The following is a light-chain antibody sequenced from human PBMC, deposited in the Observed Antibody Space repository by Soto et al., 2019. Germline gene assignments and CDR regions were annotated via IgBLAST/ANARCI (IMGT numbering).Light chain of an antibody. CDR1: SSDVGGYNY. V-gene: IGLV2-8*01. CDR3: SSFAGNNNLV. CDR2: EVS. J-gene: IGLJ2*01. Sequence: QSALPQPPSASGSPGQSVTMSCTGTSSDVGGYNYVSWYQQHPGKAPKLMISEVSKRPSGVPDRFSGSKSGNTASLTVSGLQAEDEADYYCSSFAGNNNLVFGGGTKLTVL.